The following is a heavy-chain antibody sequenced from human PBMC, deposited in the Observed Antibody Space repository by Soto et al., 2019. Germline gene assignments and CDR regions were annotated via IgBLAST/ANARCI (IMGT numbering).Heavy chain of an antibody. V-gene: IGHV1-69*04. CDR1: GGTFSSYT. D-gene: IGHD6-19*01. CDR3: ARDKTQKPFGIAVAGYAFDI. Sequence: GASVKVSCQASGGTFSSYTISWVRPAPGQGLEWMGRIIPILGIANYAQKFQGRVTITADKSTSTAYMELSSLRSEDTAVYYCARDKTQKPFGIAVAGYAFDIWGQGTMVTVSS. CDR2: IIPILGIA. J-gene: IGHJ3*02.